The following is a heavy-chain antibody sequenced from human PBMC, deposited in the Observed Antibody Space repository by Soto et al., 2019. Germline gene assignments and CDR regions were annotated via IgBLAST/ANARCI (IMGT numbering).Heavy chain of an antibody. CDR2: INHSGST. D-gene: IGHD3-9*01. J-gene: IGHJ4*02. V-gene: IGHV4-34*01. CDR1: GGSFSGYY. Sequence: SETLSLTCAVYGGSFSGYYWSWIRQPPGKGLEWIGEINHSGSTNYNPSLKSRVTISVDTSKNQFSLKLSSVTAADTAVYYCARGKGSLLRYFDWLLDYWGQGTLVTVSS. CDR3: ARGKGSLLRYFDWLLDY.